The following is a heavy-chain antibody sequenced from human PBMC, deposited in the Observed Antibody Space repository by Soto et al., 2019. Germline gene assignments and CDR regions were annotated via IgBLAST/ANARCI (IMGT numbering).Heavy chain of an antibody. Sequence: SGTLALTWTVSGGSFGSGSYSWSWVLQPPGKGLEWIGYVYHTGRTSYNPSLKSRVSISMDTSKNQFSLNLDSMTAADTAVYYCATGRSDSGWYEEHFWGQGTLVTVSS. D-gene: IGHD6-19*01. CDR3: ATGRSDSGWYEEHF. CDR1: GGSFGSGSYS. CDR2: VYHTGRT. V-gene: IGHV4-61*01. J-gene: IGHJ4*02.